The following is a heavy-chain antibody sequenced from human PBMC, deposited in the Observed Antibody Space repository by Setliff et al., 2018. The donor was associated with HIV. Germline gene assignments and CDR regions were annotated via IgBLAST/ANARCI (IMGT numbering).Heavy chain of an antibody. D-gene: IGHD4-17*01. CDR3: ARVQMAYAAFDV. V-gene: IGHV4-4*09. CDR1: GGSINSYY. Sequence: SETLSLTCTVSGGSINSYYWSWIRQPPGKGLEWIGYIYATGSTNYNPSLKGRVTLSVDTSKHQFSLKLSSVTAADTAVYYCARVQMAYAAFDVWGQGTMVTVSS. CDR2: IYATGST. J-gene: IGHJ3*01.